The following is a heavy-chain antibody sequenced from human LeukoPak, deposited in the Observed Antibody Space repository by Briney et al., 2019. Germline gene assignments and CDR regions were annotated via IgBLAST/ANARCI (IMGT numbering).Heavy chain of an antibody. V-gene: IGHV3-30*03. CDR2: ISDDGSKK. D-gene: IGHD1-26*01. CDR1: GFTFSIYA. J-gene: IGHJ4*02. CDR3: GREFSGDPDY. Sequence: GRSLRLSCAASGFTFSIYAMHWARQAPGKGLGWVAVISDDGSKKYYADSVKGRFTISRDNSKNTLYLQMNSLGREDTAVYFCGREFSGDPDYWGQGTLVTVSS.